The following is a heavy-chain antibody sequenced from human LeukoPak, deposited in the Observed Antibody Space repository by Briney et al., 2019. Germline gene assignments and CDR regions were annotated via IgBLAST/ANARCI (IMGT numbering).Heavy chain of an antibody. CDR1: GFTVRSNY. J-gene: IGHJ3*02. CDR3: ARHSSSWYFAFDI. Sequence: PGGSLTLSCAASGFTVRSNYMSWVRQAPGKGLEWVSVIYSGGSTYYADSVKGRFTISRDNSKNTLYLQMNSLRAEDTAVYYCARHSSSWYFAFDIWGQGTMVTVSS. CDR2: IYSGGST. D-gene: IGHD6-13*01. V-gene: IGHV3-53*01.